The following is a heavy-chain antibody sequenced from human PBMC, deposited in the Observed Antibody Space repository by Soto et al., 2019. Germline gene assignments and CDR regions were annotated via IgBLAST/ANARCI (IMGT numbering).Heavy chain of an antibody. CDR1: GGSISRYY. Sequence: PSETLSLTCTVSGGSISRYYWSWIRQPPGKGLEWIGYIYYSGSTNYNPSLKSRVTISVDTSKNQFSLKLSSVTAADTAVYYCARRVDYVWGSYRYSPYFDYWGQGTLVTVSS. D-gene: IGHD3-16*02. V-gene: IGHV4-59*08. CDR2: IYYSGST. J-gene: IGHJ4*02. CDR3: ARRVDYVWGSYRYSPYFDY.